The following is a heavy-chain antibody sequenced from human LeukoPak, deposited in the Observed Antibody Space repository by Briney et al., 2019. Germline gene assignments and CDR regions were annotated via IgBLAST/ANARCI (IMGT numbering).Heavy chain of an antibody. CDR1: GFTFSSYA. CDR3: AKSQVVPAANLALCYYYGMDV. D-gene: IGHD2-2*01. Sequence: GGSLRLSCAASGFTFSSYAMSWVRQAPGKGLEWVSAISGSGGSTYYADSVKGRFTISRDNSKNTLYLQMNSLRAEDTAVYYCAKSQVVPAANLALCYYYGMDVWGQGTTVTVSS. CDR2: ISGSGGST. V-gene: IGHV3-23*01. J-gene: IGHJ6*02.